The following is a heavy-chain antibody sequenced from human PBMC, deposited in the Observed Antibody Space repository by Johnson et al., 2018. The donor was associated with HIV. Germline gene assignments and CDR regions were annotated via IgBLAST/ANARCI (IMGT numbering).Heavy chain of an antibody. D-gene: IGHD3-3*01. V-gene: IGHV3-13*01. CDR3: ANILSSLEWFPDDAFDI. Sequence: VQLMESGGGVVQPGRSLRLSCAASGFTFSGYDMHWVRQATGKGLEWVSAIGTAGDTYYPGSVKGRFTISRENAENSLYLQMNSLRAGDTAVYYCANILSSLEWFPDDAFDIWGQGTMVTVSS. CDR1: GFTFSGYD. J-gene: IGHJ3*02. CDR2: IGTAGDT.